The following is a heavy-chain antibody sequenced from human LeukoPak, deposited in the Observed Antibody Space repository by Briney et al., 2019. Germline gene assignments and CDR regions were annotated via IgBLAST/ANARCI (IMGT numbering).Heavy chain of an antibody. D-gene: IGHD6-25*01. Sequence: GSLRLSCAASGFTVITNDMTWVRQAPGKGLEWVSVLYSDGNTKYADSVQGRFTISRDNSKNTLYLEMNSLSPDDTAVYYCARGVQPLAANTLAYWGQGTLLSVSS. CDR3: ARGVQPLAANTLAY. CDR1: GFTVITND. J-gene: IGHJ4*02. CDR2: LYSDGNT. V-gene: IGHV3-53*01.